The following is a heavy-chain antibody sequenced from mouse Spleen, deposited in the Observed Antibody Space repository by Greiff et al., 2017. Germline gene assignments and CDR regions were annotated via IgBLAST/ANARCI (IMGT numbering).Heavy chain of an antibody. D-gene: IGHD1-1*01. CDR2: INPYNGDT. Sequence: VQLQQSGPELVKPGDSVKISCKASGYSFTGYFMNWVMQSHGKSLEWIGRINPYNGDTFYNQKFKGKATLTVDKSSSTAHMELRSLTSEDSAVYYCARIGYYGSSPHFDYWGQGTTLTVSS. V-gene: IGHV1-20*01. J-gene: IGHJ2*01. CDR3: ARIGYYGSSPHFDY. CDR1: GYSFTGYF.